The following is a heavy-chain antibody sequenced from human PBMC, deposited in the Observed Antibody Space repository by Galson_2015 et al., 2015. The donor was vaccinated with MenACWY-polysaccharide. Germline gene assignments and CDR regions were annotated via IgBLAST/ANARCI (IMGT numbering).Heavy chain of an antibody. D-gene: IGHD2-2*01. V-gene: IGHV3-73*01. J-gene: IGHJ4*02. Sequence: SLRLSCAASGFIFSDSPIHWVRQASGKGLEWVGRIRTKAKNYATEYAASVRGRFTISSDDSKTTAYLQMNSLKTEDTAVYYCTTVIPTAASFDYWGQGTLVTVSS. CDR2: IRTKAKNYAT. CDR3: TTVIPTAASFDY. CDR1: GFIFSDSP.